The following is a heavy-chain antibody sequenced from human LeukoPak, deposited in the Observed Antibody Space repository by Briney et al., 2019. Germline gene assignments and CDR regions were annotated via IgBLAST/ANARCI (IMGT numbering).Heavy chain of an antibody. J-gene: IGHJ4*02. CDR2: IKSRTDGGTT. V-gene: IGHV3-15*01. D-gene: IGHD5-24*01. CDR1: GVTFSSAW. Sequence: GRSLRLSCPGSGVTFSSAWMTWVRQIPGKGLEWVGQIKSRTDGGTTDYAAPVKGRFTISRDDSKNTVYLQMNSLEIEDSAVYFCATEFYSNGYNFWGQGTLVIVSS. CDR3: ATEFYSNGYNF.